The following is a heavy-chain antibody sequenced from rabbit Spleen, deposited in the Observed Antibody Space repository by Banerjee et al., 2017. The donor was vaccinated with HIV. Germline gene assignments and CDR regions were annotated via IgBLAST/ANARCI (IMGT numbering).Heavy chain of an antibody. CDR1: GFSFSTNDY. D-gene: IGHD6-1*01. CDR3: ARDEYSDGLGNYGT. CDR2: INTGSGIT. V-gene: IGHV1S40*01. J-gene: IGHJ4*01. Sequence: QSLEESGGGLVKPGASLTLTCKASGFSFSTNDYISWVRQAPGKGLEWIGCINTGSGITSYASWAKGRFTISKTSTTVTLQMTSLTAADTATYFCARDEYSDGLGNYGTWGPGTLVTVS.